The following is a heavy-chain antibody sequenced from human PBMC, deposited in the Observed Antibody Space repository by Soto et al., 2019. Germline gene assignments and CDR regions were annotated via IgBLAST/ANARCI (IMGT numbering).Heavy chain of an antibody. J-gene: IGHJ5*02. Sequence: QVQLVQSGAEVKKPGSSVKVSCKASGGTCSSYTISWVRHAPGQGLEWMGRIIPILGIANYAQKFQGRVTITADKSTSTAYMVLSSLRAEDTAVYYCARDLTTQRSTMVRGVKRGFDPWGQGTLVTVSS. V-gene: IGHV1-69*08. D-gene: IGHD3-10*01. CDR3: ARDLTTQRSTMVRGVKRGFDP. CDR1: GGTCSSYT. CDR2: IIPILGIA.